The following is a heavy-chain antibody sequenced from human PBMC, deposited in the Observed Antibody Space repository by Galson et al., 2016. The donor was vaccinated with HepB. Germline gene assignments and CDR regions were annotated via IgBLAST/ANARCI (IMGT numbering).Heavy chain of an antibody. V-gene: IGHV3-33*08. CDR3: ARDREYNFWSGYYPLKFFDY. Sequence: SLRLSCAASGFRFSYYGMHWVRQAPGKGLEWVAIIWYDGSHKFYLDSVKGRFTISRDNSKSTLYLQMNSLRAEDTAVYYCARDREYNFWSGYYPLKFFDYWGQGTLVTVSS. J-gene: IGHJ4*02. CDR1: GFRFSYYG. CDR2: IWYDGSHK. D-gene: IGHD3-3*01.